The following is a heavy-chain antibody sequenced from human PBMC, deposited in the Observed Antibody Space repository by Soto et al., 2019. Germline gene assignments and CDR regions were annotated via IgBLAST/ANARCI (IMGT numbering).Heavy chain of an antibody. CDR3: ARLEQWLAGYFDY. CDR2: LYYSGST. CDR1: GDSISSSGFY. J-gene: IGHJ4*02. V-gene: IGHV4-39*01. D-gene: IGHD6-19*01. Sequence: PSETLSLTCTVSGDSISSSGFYWGWIRQPPGKGLEWIGSLYYSGSTYYKPSHKSRVTISIDTSQNQFSLKLRSVTAADSAVYYCARLEQWLAGYFDYWGQGTLVTVSS.